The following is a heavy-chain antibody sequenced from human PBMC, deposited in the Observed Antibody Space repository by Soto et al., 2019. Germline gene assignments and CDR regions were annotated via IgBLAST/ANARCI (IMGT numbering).Heavy chain of an antibody. CDR1: GGTFSSYA. CDR3: ARVKVDGGFDY. J-gene: IGHJ4*02. Sequence: QVQLVQSGAEVKKPGSSVKVSCKASGGTFSSYAISWVRQATVPGIEWMGGIIPIFGTANYAQKLQGIVTSPADESTSTAYMELSSLSSEDTAVYYCARVKVDGGFDYWGQGTLVTVSA. D-gene: IGHD2-15*01. V-gene: IGHV1-69*12. CDR2: IIPIFGTA.